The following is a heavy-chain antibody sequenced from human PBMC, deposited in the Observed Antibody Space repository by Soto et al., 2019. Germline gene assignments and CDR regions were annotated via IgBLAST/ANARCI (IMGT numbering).Heavy chain of an antibody. D-gene: IGHD6-13*01. J-gene: IGHJ5*02. Sequence: SETLSLTCTVSGGSISSGDYYWSWIRQPPGEGLEWIGYIYYSGSTYYNPSLKSRVTISVDTSKNQFSLKLSSVTAADTAVYYCARAGTAAAPKGGNWFDPWGQGTLVTVSS. CDR2: IYYSGST. V-gene: IGHV4-30-4*01. CDR1: GGSISSGDYY. CDR3: ARAGTAAAPKGGNWFDP.